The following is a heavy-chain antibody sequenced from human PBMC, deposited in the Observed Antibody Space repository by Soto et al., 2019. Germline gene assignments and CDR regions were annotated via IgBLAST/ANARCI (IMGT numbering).Heavy chain of an antibody. CDR1: GFTFFTSA. D-gene: IGHD2-21*02. J-gene: IGHJ4*02. Sequence: SVKVSCKASGFTFFTSAVQWVRQARGQRLEWIGWIVVGSGNTNYAQKFQERVTITRDMSTNTAYMELSSLRSEDTAVYYCAADPYCGGDCYFDYWGQGTLVTVS. CDR2: IVVGSGNT. CDR3: AADPYCGGDCYFDY. V-gene: IGHV1-58*01.